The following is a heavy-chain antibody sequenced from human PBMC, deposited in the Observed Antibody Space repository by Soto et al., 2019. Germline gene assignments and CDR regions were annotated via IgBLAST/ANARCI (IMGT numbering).Heavy chain of an antibody. CDR1: GFSFTTYV. D-gene: IGHD3-10*01. Sequence: EVQLLESGGGLVQPGESLRLSCAASGFSFTTYVMGWVRQAPGMGLEWVSGISASGDSTFYAESVEGRFTISRDNSKNTLYLQMNSLRVDDTAIYHCAKGAWLRVPPPNIYSFDVWGQGTLVTVSS. CDR3: AKGAWLRVPPPNIYSFDV. J-gene: IGHJ4*02. CDR2: ISASGDST. V-gene: IGHV3-23*01.